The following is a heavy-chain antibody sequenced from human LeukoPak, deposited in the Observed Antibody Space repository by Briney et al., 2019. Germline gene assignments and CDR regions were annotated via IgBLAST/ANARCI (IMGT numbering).Heavy chain of an antibody. CDR3: ARGSDSGSPPGY. D-gene: IGHD1-26*01. V-gene: IGHV1-69*06. Sequence: SVKVSCKASGGTFSSYAISWVRQAPGQGLEWMGGIIPIFGTANYAQKFQGRVTITADKSKTTVYMEMSSLRSDDTAVYYCARGSDSGSPPGYWGQGTLVTVSS. CDR2: IIPIFGTA. CDR1: GGTFSSYA. J-gene: IGHJ4*02.